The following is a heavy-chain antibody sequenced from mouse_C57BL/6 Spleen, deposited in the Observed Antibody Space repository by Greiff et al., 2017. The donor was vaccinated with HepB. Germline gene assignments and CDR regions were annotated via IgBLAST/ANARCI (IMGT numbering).Heavy chain of an antibody. CDR3: ARERIYITVFDY. J-gene: IGHJ2*01. CDR2: INPNNGGT. D-gene: IGHD1-1*01. Sequence: EVQGVESGPELVKPGASVKMSCKASGYTFTDYNMHWVKQSHGKSLEWIGYINPNNGGTSYNQKFKGKATLTVNESSSTAYMELRSLTSEDSAVYYCARERIYITVFDYWGQGTTLTVSS. CDR1: GYTFTDYN. V-gene: IGHV1-22*01.